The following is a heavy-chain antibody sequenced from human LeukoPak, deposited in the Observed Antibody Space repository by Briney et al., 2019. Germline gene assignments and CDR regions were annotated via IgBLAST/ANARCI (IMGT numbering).Heavy chain of an antibody. V-gene: IGHV1-69*13. CDR1: GGTFSSYA. J-gene: IGHJ5*02. D-gene: IGHD2-2*01. CDR2: IIPIFGTA. Sequence: GASVKVSCKASGGTFSSYAIRWGGQAPGQGREGMEGIIPIFGTANYAQQSQGRVTITADESTSTAYMTLSSLRSEDSDVYYCPRSGYCSSTRCHPKDWFDPWGQGTLVTVSS. CDR3: PRSGYCSSTRCHPKDWFDP.